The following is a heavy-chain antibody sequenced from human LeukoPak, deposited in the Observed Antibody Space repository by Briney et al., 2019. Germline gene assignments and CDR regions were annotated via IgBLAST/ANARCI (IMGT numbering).Heavy chain of an antibody. Sequence: GGSLRLSCAASGFTVSSNYMSWVRQAPGKGLEWVSIIYSDGTAYYADSVKGRITISRDNSKNTLYLQMNSLRAEDTAVYYCERAKVGAAGFFDYWGQGTLVTVSS. D-gene: IGHD6-13*01. CDR3: ERAKVGAAGFFDY. CDR2: IYSDGTA. J-gene: IGHJ4*02. CDR1: GFTVSSNY. V-gene: IGHV3-53*01.